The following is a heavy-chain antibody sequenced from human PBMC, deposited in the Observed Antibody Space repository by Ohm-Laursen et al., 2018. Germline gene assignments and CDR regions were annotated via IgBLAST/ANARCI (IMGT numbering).Heavy chain of an antibody. V-gene: IGHV4-59*01. CDR1: GGSISSYY. D-gene: IGHD3-22*01. Sequence: TLSLTCTVPGGSISSYYWSWIRQPPGKGLEWIGYIYYSGSTNYNPSLKSRVTISVDTSKNQFSLKLSSVTAADTAVYYCARLARYSSADYYYYYGMDVWGQGTTVTVSS. CDR2: IYYSGST. CDR3: ARLARYSSADYYYYYGMDV. J-gene: IGHJ6*02.